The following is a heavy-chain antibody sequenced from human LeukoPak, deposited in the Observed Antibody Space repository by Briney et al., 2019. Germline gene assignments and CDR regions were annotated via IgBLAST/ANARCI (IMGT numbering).Heavy chain of an antibody. Sequence: ASVKISCKASGYTFTGYYMHWVRQAPGQGLEWMGWINPNSGGTNYAQKFQGRVTMTRDTSISTAYMELSRLRSDDTAVYYCAREGVEEYQLIEPSYGMDVWGQGTTVTVSS. CDR2: INPNSGGT. CDR1: GYTFTGYY. J-gene: IGHJ6*02. V-gene: IGHV1-2*02. CDR3: AREGVEEYQLIEPSYGMDV. D-gene: IGHD2-2*01.